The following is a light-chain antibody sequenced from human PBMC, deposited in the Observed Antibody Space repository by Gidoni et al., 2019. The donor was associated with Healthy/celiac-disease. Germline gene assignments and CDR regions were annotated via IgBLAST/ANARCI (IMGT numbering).Light chain of an antibody. CDR3: QQRSNWPLT. J-gene: IGKJ4*01. Sequence: EIVLTQSPATLSLSPGERATLSCRASQSVSSYLAWYKQKPGQAPRLLIYDASNRATGIPARFSGSGSGTDFTLTISSLEPEDFAGYYCQQRSNWPLTFXGXTKVXIK. CDR2: DAS. V-gene: IGKV3-11*01. CDR1: QSVSSY.